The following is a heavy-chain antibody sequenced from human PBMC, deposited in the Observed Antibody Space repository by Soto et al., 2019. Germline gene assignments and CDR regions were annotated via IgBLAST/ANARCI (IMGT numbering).Heavy chain of an antibody. J-gene: IGHJ4*02. CDR1: GGSISSSNW. D-gene: IGHD3-10*01. Sequence: ETLSLTCAVSGGSISSSNWWSWVRQPPGKGLEWIGEIYHSGSTNYNPSLKSRVTISVDKSKNQFSLKLSSVTAADTAVYYCARGYGSGSYYFDYWGQGTLVTVSS. V-gene: IGHV4-4*02. CDR3: ARGYGSGSYYFDY. CDR2: IYHSGST.